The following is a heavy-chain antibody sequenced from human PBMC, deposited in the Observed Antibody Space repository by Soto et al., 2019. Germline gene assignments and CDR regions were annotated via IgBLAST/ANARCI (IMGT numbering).Heavy chain of an antibody. CDR2: ISYDGSNK. CDR3: AKDTELQAYYYYYGMDV. Sequence: HPGGSLSLSCASSGFTFSSYGMHWVRQAPGKGLEWVAVISYDGSNKYYADSVKGRFTISRDNSKNTLYLQMSSLKPEDTAVYYCAKDTELQAYYYYYGMDVWGQGTAVTVS. J-gene: IGHJ6*02. CDR1: GFTFSSYG. V-gene: IGHV3-30*18. D-gene: IGHD1-7*01.